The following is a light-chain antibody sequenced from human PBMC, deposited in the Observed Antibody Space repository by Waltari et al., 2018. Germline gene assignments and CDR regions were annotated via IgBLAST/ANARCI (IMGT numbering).Light chain of an antibody. V-gene: IGKV3-20*01. CDR1: PSVIRS. Sequence: IVLTQSPVTLSLSLGESATLSCRASPSVIRSLAWYQQKPGQAPKLLIYGAPTRAPGIPDRCSGSGSGTDFSLTISSLEPEDFAIYFCQHYVRLPATFGQGTKVEIK. CDR2: GAP. J-gene: IGKJ1*01. CDR3: QHYVRLPAT.